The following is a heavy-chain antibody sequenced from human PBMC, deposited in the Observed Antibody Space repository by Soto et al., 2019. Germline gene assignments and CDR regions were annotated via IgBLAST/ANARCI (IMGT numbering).Heavy chain of an antibody. V-gene: IGHV4-30-2*01. Sequence: TSETLSLTCAVSGGSISSGGYSWSWIRQPPGKGLEWIGYIYHSGGTYYNPSLKSRVTISVDRSKNQFSLKLSSVTAADTAVYYCARDERDYDSSGYYYWFDPWGQGTLVTVSS. CDR3: ARDERDYDSSGYYYWFDP. CDR2: IYHSGGT. D-gene: IGHD3-22*01. CDR1: GGSISSGGYS. J-gene: IGHJ5*02.